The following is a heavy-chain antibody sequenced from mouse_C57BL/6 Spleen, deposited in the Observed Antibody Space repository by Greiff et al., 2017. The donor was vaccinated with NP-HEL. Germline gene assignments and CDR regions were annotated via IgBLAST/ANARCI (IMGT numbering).Heavy chain of an antibody. CDR3: APYYGSSYWYFDV. Sequence: EVQLQQSGPVLVKPGASVKMSCKASGYTFTDYYMNWVKQSPGKSLEWIGVINPYNGGTSYNQKFKGKATLTVDKSSSTAYMELNSLTSEDSAVYYCAPYYGSSYWYFDVWGTGTTVTVSS. J-gene: IGHJ1*03. D-gene: IGHD1-1*01. CDR1: GYTFTDYY. CDR2: INPYNGGT. V-gene: IGHV1-19*01.